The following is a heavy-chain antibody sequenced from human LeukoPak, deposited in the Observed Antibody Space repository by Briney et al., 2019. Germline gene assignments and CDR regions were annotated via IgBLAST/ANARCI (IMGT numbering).Heavy chain of an antibody. D-gene: IGHD6-6*01. J-gene: IGHJ4*02. V-gene: IGHV4-4*02. CDR1: GGSISSSNW. CDR2: IYHSGST. CDR3: ARDRGGAARPDPGENFDY. Sequence: PSETLSLTCAVSGGSISSSNWWSWVRQPPGKGLEWIGEIYHSGSTNYNPSLKSRVTISVDTSKNPFSLKLSSVTAADTAVYYCARDRGGAARPDPGENFDYWGQGTLVTVSS.